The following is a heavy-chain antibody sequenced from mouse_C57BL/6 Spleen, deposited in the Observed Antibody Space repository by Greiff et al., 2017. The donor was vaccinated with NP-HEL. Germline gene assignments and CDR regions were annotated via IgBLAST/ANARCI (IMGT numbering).Heavy chain of an antibody. D-gene: IGHD1-1*01. CDR1: GFTFSDYY. CDR2: INYDGSST. Sequence: EVKLVESEGGLVQPGSSMKLSCTASGFTFSDYYMAWVRQVPEKGLEWVANINYDGSSTYYLDSLKSRFIISRDNAKNILYLQMSSLKSEDTATYYCARADYYGSSDYFDYWGQGTTLTVSS. J-gene: IGHJ2*01. CDR3: ARADYYGSSDYFDY. V-gene: IGHV5-16*01.